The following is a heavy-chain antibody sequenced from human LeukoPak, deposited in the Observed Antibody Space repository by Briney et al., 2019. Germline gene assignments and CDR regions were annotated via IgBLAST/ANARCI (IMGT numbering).Heavy chain of an antibody. D-gene: IGHD2-2*01. Sequence: GGSLRLSCAASGFTFSNYATHWFRQAPGKGLEWVTVISYDGSNEYYADSVKGRFTISRDNSKNTLYLQMNSLRAEDTAVYYCARTICSSTTCYAAVDYWGQGTLVTVSS. CDR2: ISYDGSNE. J-gene: IGHJ4*02. CDR3: ARTICSSTTCYAAVDY. CDR1: GFTFSNYA. V-gene: IGHV3-30-3*01.